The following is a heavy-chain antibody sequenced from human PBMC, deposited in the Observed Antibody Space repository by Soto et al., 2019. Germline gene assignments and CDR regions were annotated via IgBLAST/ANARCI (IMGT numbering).Heavy chain of an antibody. CDR1: GGSISSYY. D-gene: IGHD2-8*01. CDR2: IYTSGST. Sequence: SETLSLTXTVSGGSISSYYWSWIRQPAGKGLEWIGRIYTSGSTNYNPSLKSRVTMSVDTSKNQFSLKLSSVTAADTAVYYCARHVPYCTNGVCPGDWFDPWGQGTLVTVSS. J-gene: IGHJ5*02. CDR3: ARHVPYCTNGVCPGDWFDP. V-gene: IGHV4-4*07.